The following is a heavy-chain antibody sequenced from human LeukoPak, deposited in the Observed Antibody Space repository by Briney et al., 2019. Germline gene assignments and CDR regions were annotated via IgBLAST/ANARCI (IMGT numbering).Heavy chain of an antibody. CDR3: AREGRWQLLNNWFDP. J-gene: IGHJ5*02. Sequence: GGSLRLSCAASGFTFSSYGMHWVRQAPGKGLVWVSRINSDGSSTSYADSVKGRFTISRDNAKNTLYLQMNSLRAEDTAVYYCAREGRWQLLNNWFDPWGQGTLATVSS. V-gene: IGHV3-74*01. D-gene: IGHD2-15*01. CDR2: INSDGSST. CDR1: GFTFSSYG.